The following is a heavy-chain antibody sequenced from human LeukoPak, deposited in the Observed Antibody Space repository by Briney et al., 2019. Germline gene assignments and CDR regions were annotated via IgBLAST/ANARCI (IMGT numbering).Heavy chain of an antibody. CDR3: TTVGYNSLVF. CDR2: IKSKTDGGAP. Sequence: GGTLRLSCATSGFTFCKAWMTWVRQAPGKGLEWVGRIKSKTDGGAPDYAAPVKGSFTISTDDSKTKLYLKMHSPKTEDTAVYYCTTVGYNSLVFRGQGTLVTVSS. CDR1: GFTFCKAW. D-gene: IGHD3-3*01. J-gene: IGHJ4*02. V-gene: IGHV3-15*01.